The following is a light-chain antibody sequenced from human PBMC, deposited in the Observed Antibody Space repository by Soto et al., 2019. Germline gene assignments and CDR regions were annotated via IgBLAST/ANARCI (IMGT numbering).Light chain of an antibody. V-gene: IGKV1-39*01. CDR3: QQSYSAPYT. CDR2: GAA. Sequence: DIQMTQSPSSLSASVGDRVSISCRTSQNIDRYLNWYQQKPGKAPQVLISGAASLQSGVPSRFSGSGSGTEFTLSISRLQPEDFATYVCQQSYSAPYTFGQGTRLEI. J-gene: IGKJ2*01. CDR1: QNIDRY.